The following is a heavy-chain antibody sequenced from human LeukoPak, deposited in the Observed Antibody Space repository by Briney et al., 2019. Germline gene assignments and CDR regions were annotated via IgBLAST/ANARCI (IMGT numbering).Heavy chain of an antibody. CDR3: VREGGRYGGYDLDY. D-gene: IGHD5-12*01. CDR2: THHRSKWST. V-gene: IGHV6-1*01. CDR1: GDSVSTTGAA. J-gene: IGHJ4*02. Sequence: SQTLSLTCAISGDSVSTTGAAWNWIRQSPSRGLEWLGRTHHRSKWSTDYATSVKGRINIYPDTSKNQFSLQLNSVTPEDTAVYYCVREGGRYGGYDLDYWGQGALVTVSS.